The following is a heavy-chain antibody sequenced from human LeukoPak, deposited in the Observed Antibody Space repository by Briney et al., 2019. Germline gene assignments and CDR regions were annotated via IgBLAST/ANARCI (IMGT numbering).Heavy chain of an antibody. D-gene: IGHD2-2*01. V-gene: IGHV3-21*04. Sequence: GGSLRLSCAASGFTFSSYSMNWVRQAPGKGLEWVSSISSSSSYIYYADSVKGRFTISRDNAKNSLYLQMNSLRAEDTAVYYCAREDVVVPAARGDAFDIWGQGTMVTVSS. J-gene: IGHJ3*02. CDR1: GFTFSSYS. CDR2: ISSSSSYI. CDR3: AREDVVVPAARGDAFDI.